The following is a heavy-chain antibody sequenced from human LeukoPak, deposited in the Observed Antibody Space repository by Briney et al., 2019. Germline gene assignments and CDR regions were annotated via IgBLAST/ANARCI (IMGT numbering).Heavy chain of an antibody. D-gene: IGHD3-3*01. CDR1: GFIFSDYY. J-gene: IGHJ4*02. Sequence: ASVTVSCKADGFIFSDYYMHWVRQAPGQGLEWMGWINLKSGGTRFAQKFQGRVTLTRDTSISTAYMEVTRLTSDDTAVYYCARDPDLPLPIDYWGQGTLVTVSS. CDR3: ARDPDLPLPIDY. V-gene: IGHV1-2*02. CDR2: INLKSGGT.